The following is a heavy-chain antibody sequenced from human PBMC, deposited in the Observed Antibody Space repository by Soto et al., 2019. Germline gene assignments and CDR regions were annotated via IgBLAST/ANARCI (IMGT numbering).Heavy chain of an antibody. CDR3: ARDLWFGELLGY. CDR1: GFTFSSYS. D-gene: IGHD3-10*01. Sequence: GGSLRLSCAASGFTFSSYSMNWVRQAPGKGLEWVSSISSSSSYIYYADSVKGRFTISRDNAKNSLYLQMNSLRAEDTAVYYCARDLWFGELLGYWGQGTLVTVSS. J-gene: IGHJ4*02. V-gene: IGHV3-21*01. CDR2: ISSSSSYI.